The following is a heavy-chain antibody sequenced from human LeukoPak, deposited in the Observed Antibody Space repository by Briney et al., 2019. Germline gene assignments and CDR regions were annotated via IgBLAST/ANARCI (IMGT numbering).Heavy chain of an antibody. CDR1: GDPITSCY. D-gene: IGHD3-16*01. Sequence: SETLSLTCTVSGDPITSCYWSWIRQPPGRGLEWIGYIYYSGSTNYNPSLKSRVTISIDTSKNQFSLKLTSMTAADTAVYYCARGGGFNWFDPWGQGTLVTVSS. V-gene: IGHV4-59*01. CDR2: IYYSGST. J-gene: IGHJ5*02. CDR3: ARGGGFNWFDP.